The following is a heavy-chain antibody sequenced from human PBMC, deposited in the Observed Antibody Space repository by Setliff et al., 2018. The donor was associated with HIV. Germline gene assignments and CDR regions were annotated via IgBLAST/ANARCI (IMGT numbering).Heavy chain of an antibody. CDR2: IYTSGST. D-gene: IGHD3-22*01. CDR1: GGSISSGSYY. J-gene: IGHJ5*02. CDR3: ARPDRSDFRERFKGFDP. Sequence: SETLSLTCTVSGGSISSGSYYWSWIRQPAGKGLEWIGRIYTSGSTNYNPSLKSRVTISIDMSKNQFSLKLSYVTAADTAVYYCARPDRSDFRERFKGFDPWGQGTLVTVSS. V-gene: IGHV4-61*02.